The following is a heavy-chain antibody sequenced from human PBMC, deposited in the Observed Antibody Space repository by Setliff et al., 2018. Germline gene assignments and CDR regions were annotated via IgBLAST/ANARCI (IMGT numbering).Heavy chain of an antibody. CDR2: TIPMFGTT. CDR3: ARDRFYNSWSGTSITAPHDAFDI. Sequence: SVKVSCKASGGSFSSYGITWVRQAPGQGLEWMGGTIPMFGTTNYAQKFQGRVTMTRDTSTSTVYMEVSSLRSEDTAVYFCARDRFYNSWSGTSITAPHDAFDIWGQGTMVTVSS. V-gene: IGHV1-69*05. D-gene: IGHD3-3*01. J-gene: IGHJ3*02. CDR1: GGSFSSYG.